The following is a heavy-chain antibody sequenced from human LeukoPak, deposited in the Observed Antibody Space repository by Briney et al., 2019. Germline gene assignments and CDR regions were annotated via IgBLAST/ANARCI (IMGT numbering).Heavy chain of an antibody. CDR3: AKVGQQWLVYPPIYDFDY. D-gene: IGHD6-19*01. Sequence: PGESLRLSCAASGFTFSSYAMSWVRQAPGKGLEWVSGISGSGGSTHYADPVKGRFTISRDNSKNTLYLQMNSLRAEDTAIYYCAKVGQQWLVYPPIYDFDYWGQGTLVTVSS. CDR1: GFTFSSYA. CDR2: ISGSGGST. J-gene: IGHJ4*02. V-gene: IGHV3-23*01.